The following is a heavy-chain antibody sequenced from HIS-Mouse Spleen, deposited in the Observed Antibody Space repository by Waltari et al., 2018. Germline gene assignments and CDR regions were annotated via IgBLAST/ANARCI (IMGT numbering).Heavy chain of an antibody. D-gene: IGHD6-13*01. V-gene: IGHV3-30*18. CDR1: GFTFSSYG. Sequence: QVQLVESGGGVVQPGRSLRLSCAASGFTFSSYGMHWVRQAPGKGLEWVEVISYDGSNKYYADSVKGRFTSSRDNSKNTLYLQMNSLRAEDTAVYYCAKEYSSSHNWFDPWGQGTLVTVSS. J-gene: IGHJ5*02. CDR2: ISYDGSNK. CDR3: AKEYSSSHNWFDP.